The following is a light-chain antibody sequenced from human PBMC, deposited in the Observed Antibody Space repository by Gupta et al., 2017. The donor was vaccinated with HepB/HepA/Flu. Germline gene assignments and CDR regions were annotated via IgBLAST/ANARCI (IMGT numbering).Light chain of an antibody. V-gene: IGKV1-5*03. CDR1: QSITTW. CDR2: KAS. CDR3: QHENNYFFT. J-gene: IGKJ3*01. Sequence: DIQMTQSPSTLSASVGDRVTITCRASQSITTWLAWYQQKPGKAPKLLMYKASSLESGVPSRFSGSGSGTEFTPTISSLQPDDFATYYCQHENNYFFTFGHGTKVDIK.